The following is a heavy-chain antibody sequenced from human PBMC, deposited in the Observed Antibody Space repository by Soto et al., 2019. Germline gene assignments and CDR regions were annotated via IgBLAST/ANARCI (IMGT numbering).Heavy chain of an antibody. D-gene: IGHD3-22*01. Sequence: GGSLRLSCAASGFTFSSYGMHWVRQAPGKGLEWVAVIWYDGSNKYYADSVKGRFTISRDNSKNTLYLQMNSLRAEDTAVYYCARSRQDYYDSSGLDYWGQGTLV. V-gene: IGHV3-33*08. CDR2: IWYDGSNK. CDR3: ARSRQDYYDSSGLDY. CDR1: GFTFSSYG. J-gene: IGHJ4*02.